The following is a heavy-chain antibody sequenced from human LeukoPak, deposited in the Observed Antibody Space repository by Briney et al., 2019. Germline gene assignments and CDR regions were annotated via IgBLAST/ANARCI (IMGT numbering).Heavy chain of an antibody. CDR2: IIPIFGTA. D-gene: IGHD4-17*01. CDR3: ARGGPLTTVTTNYYYGMDV. Sequence: ASVKVSCKAFGGTFSSYAISWVRQAPGQGLEWMGGIIPIFGTANYAQKFQGRVTITADESTGTAYMELSSLRSEDTAVYYCARGGPLTTVTTNYYYGMDVWGQGTTVTVSS. CDR1: GGTFSSYA. V-gene: IGHV1-69*01. J-gene: IGHJ6*02.